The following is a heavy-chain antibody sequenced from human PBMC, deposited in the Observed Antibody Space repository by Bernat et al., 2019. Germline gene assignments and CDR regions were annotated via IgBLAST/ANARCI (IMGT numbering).Heavy chain of an antibody. CDR1: GFTFTNYA. CDR3: AKSGISAAGNQFYYYYYMDV. D-gene: IGHD2-2*01. J-gene: IGHJ6*03. Sequence: EVQLLESGGGLVQPGGSLRLSCATSGFTFTNYAITWVRQAPGKGLEWVSAINGGGGRSYYADSVMGRFTISKDISKNTVSLQMNSLRAEDTAEYYCAKSGISAAGNQFYYYYYMDVWGKGTTVIVSS. V-gene: IGHV3-23*01. CDR2: INGGGGRS.